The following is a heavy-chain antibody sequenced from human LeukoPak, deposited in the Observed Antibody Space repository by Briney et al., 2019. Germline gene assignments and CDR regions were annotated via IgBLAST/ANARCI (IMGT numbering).Heavy chain of an antibody. V-gene: IGHV3-74*01. CDR1: GFTFSSYW. Sequence: AGGSLRLSCAASGFTFSSYWMHWVRHAPGKGLVWVSRINSDGSSTSYADSVKGRFTISRDNAKNTLYLQMNSLRAEDTAVYYCARDRLYCGGDCLDPWGRGTLVTVSS. D-gene: IGHD2-21*02. J-gene: IGHJ5*02. CDR2: INSDGSST. CDR3: ARDRLYCGGDCLDP.